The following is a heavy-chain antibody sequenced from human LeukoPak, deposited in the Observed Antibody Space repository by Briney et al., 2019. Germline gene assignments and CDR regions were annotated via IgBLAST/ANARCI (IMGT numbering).Heavy chain of an antibody. J-gene: IGHJ4*02. V-gene: IGHV3-48*03. CDR3: ARDRYDSSGIFDY. CDR1: GFTFSSYE. D-gene: IGHD3-22*01. Sequence: PGGSLRLSXAASGFTFSSYEMNWVRQAPGKGPEWVSYVSSSGSTIYYADSVKGRFTISRDNAKNSLYLQMNSLRAEDTAVYYCARDRYDSSGIFDYWGQGTLVTVSS. CDR2: VSSSGSTI.